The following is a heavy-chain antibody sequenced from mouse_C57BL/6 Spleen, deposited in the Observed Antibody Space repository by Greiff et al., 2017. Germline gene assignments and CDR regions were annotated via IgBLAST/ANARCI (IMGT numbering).Heavy chain of an antibody. V-gene: IGHV1-55*01. CDR2: IYPGSGST. CDR3: ARWSGSRGDY. J-gene: IGHJ2*01. D-gene: IGHD1-1*01. CDR1: GYTFTSYW. Sequence: VQLHQSGAELVKPGASVKMSCKASGYTFTSYWITWVKQRPGQGLEWIGDIYPGSGSTNYNEKFKSKATLTVDTSSSTAYMQLSSLTSEDSAVYYCARWSGSRGDYWGQGTTLTVSS.